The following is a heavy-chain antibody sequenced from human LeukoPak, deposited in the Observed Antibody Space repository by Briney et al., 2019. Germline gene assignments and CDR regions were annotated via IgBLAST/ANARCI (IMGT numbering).Heavy chain of an antibody. CDR1: GFTFGDYT. V-gene: IGHV3-43*01. CDR2: ISWDGGST. J-gene: IGHJ4*02. CDR3: AKDRYSSSSGYYFDY. Sequence: PGGSLRLSCAASGFTFGDYTMHWVRQAPGKGLEWVSLISWDGGSTYYANSVKGRFTISRDNSKNSLYLQMNSLRTEDTALHYCAKDRYSSSSGYYFDYWGQGTLVTVTS. D-gene: IGHD6-6*01.